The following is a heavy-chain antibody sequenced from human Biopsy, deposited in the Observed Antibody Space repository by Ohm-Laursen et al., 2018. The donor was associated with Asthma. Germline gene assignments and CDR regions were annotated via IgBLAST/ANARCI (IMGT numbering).Heavy chain of an antibody. CDR3: ARGYSGSDRIVYYYSGLEV. CDR2: LIPVFGTP. J-gene: IGHJ6*02. CDR1: GDSFSNYA. D-gene: IGHD5-12*01. Sequence: SSVKVSCNASGDSFSNYAISWVRQAPGQGLEWMGGLIPVFGTPDHAQMFEGRVTITADESTSTAYMELSSLRSEDTAVYYCARGYSGSDRIVYYYSGLEVWGQGTTVTVSS. V-gene: IGHV1-69*01.